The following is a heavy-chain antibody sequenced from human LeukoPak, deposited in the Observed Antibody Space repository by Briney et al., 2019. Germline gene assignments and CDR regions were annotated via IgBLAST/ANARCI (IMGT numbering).Heavy chain of an antibody. J-gene: IGHJ5*02. CDR1: GGSISSSSYY. CDR2: IYYSGST. V-gene: IGHV4-39*07. Sequence: PSETLSLTCTVSGGSISSSSYYWGWIRQPPGKGLEWIGSIYYSGSTYYNPSLKSRVTISVDTSKKQFSLKLSSVTAADTAVYYCARQGYCSGGSCYWFDPWGQGTLVTVSS. CDR3: ARQGYCSGGSCYWFDP. D-gene: IGHD2-15*01.